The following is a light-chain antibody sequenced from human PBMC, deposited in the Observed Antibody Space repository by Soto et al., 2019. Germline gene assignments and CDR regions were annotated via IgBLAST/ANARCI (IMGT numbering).Light chain of an antibody. CDR1: QSFSSSY. CDR2: GAS. J-gene: IGKJ5*01. V-gene: IGKV3-15*01. CDR3: QQYNGWPIT. Sequence: EIVLTQSPGTLSLSPGERATLSCRASQSFSSSYLAWYQQKPGQAPRLLIYGASTRASGFPARFSGSGSGTEFTLTISSLQSEDFAVYYCQQYNGWPITFGQGTRLEIK.